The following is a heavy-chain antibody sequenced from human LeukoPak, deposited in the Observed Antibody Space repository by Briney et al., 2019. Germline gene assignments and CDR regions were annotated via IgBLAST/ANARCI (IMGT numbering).Heavy chain of an antibody. V-gene: IGHV3-53*01. J-gene: IGHJ1*01. CDR2: IYSGGST. CDR1: GFTVSSNY. D-gene: IGHD6-19*01. CDR3: ARFRLGYFQH. Sequence: GGSLRLSCAASGFTVSSNYMSWVRQAPGKGLEWVSVIYSGGSTYYADSVKGQFTTSRDNSKNTLYLQMNSLRAEDTAVYYCARFRLGYFQHWGQGTLVTVSS.